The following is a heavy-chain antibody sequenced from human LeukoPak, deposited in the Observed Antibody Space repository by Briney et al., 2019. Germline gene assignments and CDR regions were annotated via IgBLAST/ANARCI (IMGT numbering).Heavy chain of an antibody. J-gene: IGHJ5*02. D-gene: IGHD3-10*01. CDR3: ASYKLHGSGNWFDP. CDR1: GGTFSSYA. Sequence: SVKVSCKASGGTFSSYAISWVRQAPGQGLEWMGRIIPILGIANYAQKFQGRVTITADKSTSTAYMELSSLRSEDTAVYYCASYKLHGSGNWFDPWGQGTLVTVSS. V-gene: IGHV1-69*04. CDR2: IIPILGIA.